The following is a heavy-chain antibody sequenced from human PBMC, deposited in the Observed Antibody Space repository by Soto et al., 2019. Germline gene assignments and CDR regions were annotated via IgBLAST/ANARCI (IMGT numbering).Heavy chain of an antibody. CDR2: ISGSGGST. CDR3: AKDLKPGIAVAGTWEFDY. V-gene: IGHV3-23*01. J-gene: IGHJ4*02. CDR1: GFTFSSYA. D-gene: IGHD6-19*01. Sequence: EVQLLESGGGLVQPGGSLRLSCAASGFTFSSYAMSWVRQAPGKGLEWVSAISGSGGSTYYADSVKGRFTISGDNSKNTLYLQMNSLRAEDTAVYYCAKDLKPGIAVAGTWEFDYWGQGTLVTVSS.